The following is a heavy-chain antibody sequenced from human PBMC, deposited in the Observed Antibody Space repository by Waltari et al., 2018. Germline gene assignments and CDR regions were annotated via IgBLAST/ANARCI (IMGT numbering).Heavy chain of an antibody. J-gene: IGHJ4*02. CDR2: ISWNSGSI. V-gene: IGHV3-9*03. CDR3: AKGGGLSSYYFDY. CDR1: GFTFDDYA. D-gene: IGHD3-10*01. Sequence: EVQLVESGGGLVQPGRSLRLSCAASGFTFDDYAMHWVRQAPGKGLEWVSGISWNSGSIGYADSVKGRFTISRDNAKNSLYLQMNSLRAEDMALYYCAKGGGLSSYYFDYWGQGTLVTVSS.